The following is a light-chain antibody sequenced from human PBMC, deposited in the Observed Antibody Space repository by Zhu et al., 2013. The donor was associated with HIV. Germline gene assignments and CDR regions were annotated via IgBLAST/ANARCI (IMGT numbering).Light chain of an antibody. CDR2: GAS. CDR1: QGISSY. J-gene: IGKJ1*01. Sequence: DIQLTQSPSFLSACVGDRVTITCRASQGISSYLAWYQQKPGKAPKLLIYGASTLQSGVPSRFSGSGSGTDFTLTISSLQPEDFATYYCLQDYNYPWTFGQGTKVEIK. CDR3: LQDYNYPWT. V-gene: IGKV1-9*01.